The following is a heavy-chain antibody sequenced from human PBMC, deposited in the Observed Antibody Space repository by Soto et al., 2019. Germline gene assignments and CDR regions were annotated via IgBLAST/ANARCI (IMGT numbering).Heavy chain of an antibody. CDR2: INHSGST. CDR1: GESFSGYY. V-gene: IGHV4-34*01. CDR3: ARGGKQWLVRHYYYYGMDV. D-gene: IGHD6-19*01. Sequence: SETLSLTCAVYGESFSGYYWSWIRQPPGKGLEWIGEINHSGSTNYNPSLKSRVTISVDTSKNQFSLKLSSVTAADTAVYYCARGGKQWLVRHYYYYGMDVWGQGTTVT. J-gene: IGHJ6*02.